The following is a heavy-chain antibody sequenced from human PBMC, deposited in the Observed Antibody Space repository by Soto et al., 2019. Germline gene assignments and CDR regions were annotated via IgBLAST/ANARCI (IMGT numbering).Heavy chain of an antibody. CDR1: GYTFDAYG. CDR2: ISTYTGNT. CDR3: VRDVSVSSGSFGGY. D-gene: IGHD3-10*01. Sequence: QVPLVQSGAEVKKPGASVRVSCKASGYTFDAYGLNWVRQAPGQGLEWMGWISTYTGNTDYPQRFQGRVTMTTDTSTNTAFLDLRSLTSDDTAVYYCVRDVSVSSGSFGGYWGQGTLVTVSS. V-gene: IGHV1-18*01. J-gene: IGHJ4*02.